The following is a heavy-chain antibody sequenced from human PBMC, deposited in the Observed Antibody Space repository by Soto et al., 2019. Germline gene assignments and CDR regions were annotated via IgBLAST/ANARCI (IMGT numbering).Heavy chain of an antibody. Sequence: ASVKVSCKASGYSFNTYAISWVRQAPGQGLEWMGWISAYNGHTDYAQKFQGRVTMTTDTSTSTVSMELRGLTSDDTATYYCAHSGSGYSNDFDYWGQGTLVTVSS. J-gene: IGHJ4*01. D-gene: IGHD3-22*01. CDR2: ISAYNGHT. CDR3: AHSGSGYSNDFDY. CDR1: GYSFNTYA. V-gene: IGHV1-18*01.